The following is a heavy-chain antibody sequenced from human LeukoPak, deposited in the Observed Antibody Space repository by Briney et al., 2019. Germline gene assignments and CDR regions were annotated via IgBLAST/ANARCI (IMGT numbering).Heavy chain of an antibody. V-gene: IGHV1-18*04. CDR2: ISVYNGNT. Sequence: ASVKVSCKASGYTFSRYGINWVRQAPGQRLEWMGWISVYNGNTDYSQRLQGRITMTADTSTSTAFMELTSLRSDDTAVYFCARESTSWSYEYWGQGTLVTVS. J-gene: IGHJ4*02. CDR1: GYTFSRYG. CDR3: ARESTSWSYEY. D-gene: IGHD6-13*01.